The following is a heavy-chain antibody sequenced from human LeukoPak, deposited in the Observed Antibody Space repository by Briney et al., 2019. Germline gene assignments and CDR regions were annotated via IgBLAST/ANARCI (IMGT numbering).Heavy chain of an antibody. CDR3: ARPAAYGSVIYYFDY. D-gene: IGHD3-10*01. CDR2: IYPGDSDT. Sequence: LGESLKISCKGSGYSFTNYWIGWVRQMPGKGLEWMGIIYPGDSDTRYSPSFQGQVTISADKSISTAYLQWSSLKASDTAMYYCARPAAYGSVIYYFDYWGQGTLVTVSS. CDR1: GYSFTNYW. J-gene: IGHJ4*02. V-gene: IGHV5-51*01.